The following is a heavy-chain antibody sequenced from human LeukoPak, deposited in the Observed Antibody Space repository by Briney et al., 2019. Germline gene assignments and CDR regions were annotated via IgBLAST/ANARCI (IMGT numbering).Heavy chain of an antibody. J-gene: IGHJ3*02. D-gene: IGHD2-2*01. Sequence: PGGSLRLSCAASGFTFSSYWMSWIRQAPGKGLEWVANIKQDGSEKYYVDSLKGRFTISRDNAKNSLYLQMNSLRAEDTAVYCCARGSDNSSPAAILHAFDIWGQGTMVTVSS. CDR3: ARGSDNSSPAAILHAFDI. V-gene: IGHV3-7*01. CDR1: GFTFSSYW. CDR2: IKQDGSEK.